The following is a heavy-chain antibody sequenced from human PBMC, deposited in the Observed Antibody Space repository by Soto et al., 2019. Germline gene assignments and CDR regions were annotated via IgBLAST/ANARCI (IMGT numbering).Heavy chain of an antibody. CDR2: IYWDDTK. CDR3: AQRRRYSSSWYVGFDY. D-gene: IGHD6-13*01. J-gene: IGHJ4*02. Sequence: QITLKESGPTLVKPTQTLTLTCTFSGFSLTTSGVGVGWIRQPPGKALEWLALIYWDDTKRYSPSLKSRLTITKDPSKNQVVLTMTNMDPVDTATYYCAQRRRYSSSWYVGFDYWGQGTLVIVSS. V-gene: IGHV2-5*02. CDR1: GFSLTTSGVG.